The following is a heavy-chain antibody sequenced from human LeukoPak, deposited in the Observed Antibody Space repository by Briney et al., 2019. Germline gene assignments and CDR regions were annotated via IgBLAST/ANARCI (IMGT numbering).Heavy chain of an antibody. CDR2: INPNSGGT. D-gene: IGHD7-27*01. V-gene: IGHV1-2*02. Sequence: ASVTVSCTASGYTFTGYYMHWVRQAPGQGLEWMGWINPNSGGTNYAQKFQGRVTITRDKSISTAYMELSRLRSDDTAVYYCAREELGIDYWGQGTLVTVSS. CDR1: GYTFTGYY. CDR3: AREELGIDY. J-gene: IGHJ4*02.